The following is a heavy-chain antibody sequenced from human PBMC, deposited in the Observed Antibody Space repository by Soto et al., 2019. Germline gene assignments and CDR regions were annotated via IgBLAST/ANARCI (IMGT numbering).Heavy chain of an antibody. V-gene: IGHV4-31*03. Sequence: PSETLSLTCTVSGVSISSGGYYWGWIRQHPGKGLEWIGNIYHSGRTYYNPSLKSRVIMSVDTSKNHFSLNLNSVTAADTAMYYCARESEDLTSNFDYWGQGTLVTVSS. J-gene: IGHJ4*02. CDR2: IYHSGRT. CDR1: GVSISSGGYY. CDR3: ARESEDLTSNFDY.